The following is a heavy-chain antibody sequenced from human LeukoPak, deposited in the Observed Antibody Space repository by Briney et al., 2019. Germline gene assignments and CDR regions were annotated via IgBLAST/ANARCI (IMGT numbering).Heavy chain of an antibody. Sequence: SETLSLTCSVSGGSISSSGYDWGWIRQPPGKGREWIGSIFYDGSTYYNPSLKSLVTITVDKSKNHFSLKLKSVSATDTALYYCARTYGDYSYNCFDPWGQGTLVIVS. CDR3: ARTYGDYSYNCFDP. D-gene: IGHD4-17*01. J-gene: IGHJ5*02. CDR1: GGSISSSGYD. V-gene: IGHV4-39*01. CDR2: IFYDGST.